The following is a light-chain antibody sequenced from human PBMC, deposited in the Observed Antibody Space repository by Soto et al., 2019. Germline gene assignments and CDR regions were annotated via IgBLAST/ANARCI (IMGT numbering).Light chain of an antibody. CDR3: QQSYSTPLT. V-gene: IGKV1-5*03. CDR2: KAS. Sequence: DIQMTQSASTLSASLGDRVTITWGASQTISSWLAWYQQKPGKAPKLLIYKASTLKSGVPSRFSGSGYGTDFNLTISSLQTEDFATYYCQQSYSTPLTFGGGTKVDIK. CDR1: QTISSW. J-gene: IGKJ4*01.